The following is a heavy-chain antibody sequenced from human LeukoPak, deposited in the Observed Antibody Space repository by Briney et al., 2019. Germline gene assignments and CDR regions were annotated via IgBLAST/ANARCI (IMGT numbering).Heavy chain of an antibody. D-gene: IGHD3-3*01. J-gene: IGHJ4*02. CDR1: GYSFTSHY. Sequence: ASVTVSCMASGYSFTSHYMHWVRQAPGQGLEWMGIINPSAGSTSYPQTFQGRVTMTRDTSTSTVYMELSSLRSEDTAVYYCAAPGASGFVENFWSGPLDFWGQGTLVTVSS. V-gene: IGHV1-46*01. CDR3: AAPGASGFVENFWSGPLDF. CDR2: INPSAGST.